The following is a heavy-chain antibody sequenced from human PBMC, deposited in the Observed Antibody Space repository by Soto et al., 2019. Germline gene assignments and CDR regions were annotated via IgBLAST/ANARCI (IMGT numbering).Heavy chain of an antibody. CDR2: LYPGDSDF. V-gene: IGHV5-51*01. CDR1: EDSFTNYW. CDR3: ARQGGRYCSTTTCLYYFDY. Sequence: EPLKNSYRGAEDSFTNYWIGWVSQMPGKGLEWMGILYPGDSDFRYSPSFQGHVIISADKSIGAAYLQWSSLKASDTAMYYCARQGGRYCSTTTCLYYFDYWGQGTLVPVSS. J-gene: IGHJ4*02. D-gene: IGHD2-2*01.